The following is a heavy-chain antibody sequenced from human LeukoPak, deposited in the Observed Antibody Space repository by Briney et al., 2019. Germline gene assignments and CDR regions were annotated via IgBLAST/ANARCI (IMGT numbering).Heavy chain of an antibody. CDR1: GFTVSSSY. V-gene: IGHV3-66*02. CDR2: IYGGGGNT. CDR3: ARGVSTTNFDY. J-gene: IGHJ4*02. D-gene: IGHD5/OR15-5a*01. Sequence: GGSLRLSCAASGFTVSSSYMSWVRQAPGKGLEWVSIIYGGGGNTYYADSVKGRFTISRDTSKNKLYLQMKTLRVEDTAVYYCARGVSTTNFDYWGQGTLVTVSS.